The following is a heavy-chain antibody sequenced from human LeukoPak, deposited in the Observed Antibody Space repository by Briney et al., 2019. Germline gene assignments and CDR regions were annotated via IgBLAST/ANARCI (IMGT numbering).Heavy chain of an antibody. CDR3: ARGASSYYDSSGYPGGDY. Sequence: GGSLRLSCAASGFTFSSYWMSWVRQAPGKGLEWVANIKQDGSEKYYVDSVKGRFTISRDNAKNSLYLQMNSLRAEDTAVYYCARGASSYYDSSGYPGGDYWGQGTLVTVSS. CDR2: IKQDGSEK. CDR1: GFTFSSYW. D-gene: IGHD3-22*01. J-gene: IGHJ4*02. V-gene: IGHV3-7*01.